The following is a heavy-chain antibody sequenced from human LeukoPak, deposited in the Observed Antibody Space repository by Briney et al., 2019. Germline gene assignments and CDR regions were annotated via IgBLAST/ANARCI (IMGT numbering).Heavy chain of an antibody. J-gene: IGHJ1*01. CDR1: GGSFSGYY. CDR2: INHSGST. Sequence: SETLSLTCDVYGGSFSGYYWSWIRQPPGKGLEWIGEINHSGSTNYNPSLKSRVTISVDTSKNQFSLKLSSVTAADTAVYYCARGGIAVAGTRFRYFQHWGQGTLVTVPS. D-gene: IGHD6-19*01. V-gene: IGHV4-34*01. CDR3: ARGGIAVAGTRFRYFQH.